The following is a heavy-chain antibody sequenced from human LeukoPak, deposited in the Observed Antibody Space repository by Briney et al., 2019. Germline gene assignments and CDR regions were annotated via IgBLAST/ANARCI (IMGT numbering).Heavy chain of an antibody. D-gene: IGHD3-10*01. CDR2: INHSGST. Sequence: PSETLSLTCAVYGGSFSGYYWSWIRQPPGKGLEWIGEINHSGSTNYNPSLKSRVTISVDTSKNQFSLKLSSVTAADTAVYYCARHGARITMVRGVNYWFDPWGQGTLVTVSS. CDR3: ARHGARITMVRGVNYWFDP. J-gene: IGHJ5*02. V-gene: IGHV4-34*01. CDR1: GGSFSGYY.